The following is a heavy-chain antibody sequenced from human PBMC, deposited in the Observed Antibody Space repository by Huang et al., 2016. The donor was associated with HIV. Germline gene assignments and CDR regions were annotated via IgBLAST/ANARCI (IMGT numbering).Heavy chain of an antibody. Sequence: QVQLVESGGGVVQPGRSLRLHCAAHEFTFRTSAMAWVRQGAGKGLEGGALVSDDGRKKYYADSVKDRFIISRDNSKNTFYLQMNSLRPEDTAVVYCARGASCSPFDLRTSYSPDHDAFDIWGQGTMIIVSS. V-gene: IGHV3-30*04. D-gene: IGHD3-3*01. CDR3: ARGASCSPFDLRTSYSPDHDAFDI. CDR1: EFTFRTSA. CDR2: VSDDGRKK. J-gene: IGHJ3*02.